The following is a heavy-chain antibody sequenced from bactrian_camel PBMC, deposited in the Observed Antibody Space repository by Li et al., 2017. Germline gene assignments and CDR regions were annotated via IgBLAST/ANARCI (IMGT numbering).Heavy chain of an antibody. J-gene: IGHJ6*01. Sequence: VQLVESGGGLVQPGGSLRLSCAASGFTFSRYPMTWVRQAPGKGPEWVSTISWNGDRTTYADSVRGRFTISRGNAKNTLYLQMNSLKTEDTAMYYCAKDYDDDYEDDAEVLGTGEWAFGGWGQGTQVTVS. CDR3: AKDYDDDYEDDAEVLGTGEWAFGG. CDR2: ISWNGDRT. D-gene: IGHD3*01. V-gene: IGHV3-1*01. CDR1: GFTFSRYP.